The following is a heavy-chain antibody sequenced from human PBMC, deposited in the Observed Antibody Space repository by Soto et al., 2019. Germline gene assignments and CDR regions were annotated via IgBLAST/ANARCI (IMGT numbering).Heavy chain of an antibody. V-gene: IGHV3-33*01. J-gene: IGHJ6*02. CDR1: GFMFSSYG. D-gene: IGHD4-4*01. CDR3: ARAHYSASTQSDYFYSGMDV. Sequence: QAQLEEFGGGVVQPGGSLRLSCVTSGFMFSSYGMHWVRQAPGKGLEWVAVIWHDGNHKFYGDSVKGRFSISRDNSKKTLVLKINSLKAEDPLLYYCARAHYSASTQSDYFYSGMDVWGLGPTVTVPS. CDR2: IWHDGNHK.